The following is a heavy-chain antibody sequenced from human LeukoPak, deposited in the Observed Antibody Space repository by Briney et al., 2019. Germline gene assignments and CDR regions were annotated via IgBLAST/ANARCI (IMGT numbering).Heavy chain of an antibody. D-gene: IGHD3-22*01. CDR2: IKQDGSEK. Sequence: GGSLRLSCAASGFTFSSYWMSWVRQAPGKGLEWVANIKQDGSEKYYVDSVKGRFTISRDNAKNSLYLQMNSLRAEDTAAYYCARSADYYDSSGYQKFDYWGQGTLVTVSS. V-gene: IGHV3-7*01. CDR3: ARSADYYDSSGYQKFDY. CDR1: GFTFSSYW. J-gene: IGHJ4*02.